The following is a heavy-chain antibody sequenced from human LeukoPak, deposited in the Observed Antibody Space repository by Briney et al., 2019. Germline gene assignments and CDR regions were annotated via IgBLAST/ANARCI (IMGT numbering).Heavy chain of an antibody. CDR3: ATGGYSGLFLFNY. Sequence: GGSLRLSCAASGVNFVNYAMSWVRQAPGKGLEWVSGVSDGGGSTHYADSVKGRFTISRDTSKNTLYLQMNSLRVEDTAIYFCATGGYSGLFLFNYWGQGTLVTVSS. CDR1: GVNFVNYA. J-gene: IGHJ4*02. D-gene: IGHD1-26*01. V-gene: IGHV3-23*01. CDR2: VSDGGGST.